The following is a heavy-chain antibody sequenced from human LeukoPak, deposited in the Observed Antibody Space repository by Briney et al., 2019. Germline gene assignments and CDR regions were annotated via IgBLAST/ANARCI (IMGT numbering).Heavy chain of an antibody. CDR1: GFTFSTYG. CDR3: AKAIGFWSGLDY. CDR2: IRYDGSSK. Sequence: GGSLRLSCAASGFTFSTYGMYWVRQAPGKGLEWVAFIRYDGSSKYYADSVKGRFTISRDNPKNTLYLQMNSLRHKDTAVYYCAKAIGFWSGLDYWGQGTLVTVSS. D-gene: IGHD3-3*01. V-gene: IGHV3-30*02. J-gene: IGHJ4*02.